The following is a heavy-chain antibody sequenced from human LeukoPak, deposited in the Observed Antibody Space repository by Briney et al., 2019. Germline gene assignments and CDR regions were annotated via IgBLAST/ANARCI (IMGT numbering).Heavy chain of an antibody. CDR2: IYPGDSDT. Sequence: GESLKISCRGSGYSFPSYWIGWVRQMPGRGLEWMGIIYPGDSDTKYSPSFQGQVTISADKSISTAYLQWSSLKASDTAIYYCASEYCSGGNCYFDYWGQGTLVTVSS. D-gene: IGHD2-15*01. J-gene: IGHJ4*02. CDR1: GYSFPSYW. V-gene: IGHV5-51*01. CDR3: ASEYCSGGNCYFDY.